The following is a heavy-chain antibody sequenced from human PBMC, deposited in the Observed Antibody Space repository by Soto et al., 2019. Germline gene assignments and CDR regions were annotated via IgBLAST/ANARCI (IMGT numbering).Heavy chain of an antibody. CDR2: IYYSGST. J-gene: IGHJ5*02. D-gene: IGHD5-12*01. CDR1: GGSISSGGYY. V-gene: IGHV4-31*03. Sequence: QVQLQESGPGLVKPSQTLSLTCTVSGGSISSGGYYWSWIRQHPGKGLEWIGYIYYSGSTYYNPSLKSRVTISVDTSKNQFSLKLSSVTAADTAVYYCARVRRGYSGYESPNWFDPWGQGTLVTVSS. CDR3: ARVRRGYSGYESPNWFDP.